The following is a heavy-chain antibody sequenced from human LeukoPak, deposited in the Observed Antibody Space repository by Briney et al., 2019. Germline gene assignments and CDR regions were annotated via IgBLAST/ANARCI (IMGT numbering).Heavy chain of an antibody. CDR3: ARAFEPGYYYDSSGYQAD. J-gene: IGHJ4*02. V-gene: IGHV3-11*01. Sequence: GGSLRLSCAASGFTLSDYYMSWIRQAPGKGLEWVSYISSSGSTIYYADSVKGRFTISRDNAKNSLYLQMNSLRAEDTAVYYCARAFEPGYYYDSSGYQADWGQGTLVTVSS. CDR2: ISSSGSTI. CDR1: GFTLSDYY. D-gene: IGHD3-22*01.